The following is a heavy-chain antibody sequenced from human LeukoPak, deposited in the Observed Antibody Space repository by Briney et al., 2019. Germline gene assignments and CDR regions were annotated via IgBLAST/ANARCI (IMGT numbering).Heavy chain of an antibody. Sequence: GGPLRLSCVGSGFSFSSFAMSWVRQAPGKGLEWVSTISGGGSYTYFADSVKGRFTVSRDDSKSMHFLQMNSLRPEDTALYFCAKRITVSAGYYLDSWGRGTLVTVSS. CDR1: GFSFSSFA. CDR2: ISGGGSYT. J-gene: IGHJ4*02. D-gene: IGHD6-19*01. CDR3: AKRITVSAGYYLDS. V-gene: IGHV3-23*01.